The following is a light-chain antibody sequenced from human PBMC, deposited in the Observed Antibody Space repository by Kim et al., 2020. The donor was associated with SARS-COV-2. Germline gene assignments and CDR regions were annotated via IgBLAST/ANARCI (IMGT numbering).Light chain of an antibody. Sequence: DIQMTQSPSTLSASAVDRITITCRASQSISTWLAWYQQKPGKAPKLLIYKASSLQSGVPSRFSGSGSGADFILTVSSLQPDDFATYYCQQYDTYPWTFGQGTKVDIK. V-gene: IGKV1-5*03. CDR1: QSISTW. J-gene: IGKJ1*01. CDR3: QQYDTYPWT. CDR2: KAS.